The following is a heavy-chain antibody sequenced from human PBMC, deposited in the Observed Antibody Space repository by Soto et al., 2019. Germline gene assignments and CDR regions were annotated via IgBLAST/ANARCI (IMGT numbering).Heavy chain of an antibody. CDR3: ATRIAEDAFDV. Sequence: SETLSLTCTFSGGSISSSSYYWGWIRQPPGKGLEWIGSIYYSGSTYYNPSLKSRVTISVDTSKNQFSLKLSSVTAADTAVYYCATRIAEDAFDVWGQGTMVTVSS. CDR2: IYYSGST. D-gene: IGHD6-13*01. J-gene: IGHJ3*01. V-gene: IGHV4-39*01. CDR1: GGSISSSSYY.